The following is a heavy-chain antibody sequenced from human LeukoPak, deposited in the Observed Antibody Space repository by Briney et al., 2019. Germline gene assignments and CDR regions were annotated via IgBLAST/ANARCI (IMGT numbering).Heavy chain of an antibody. V-gene: IGHV5-51*01. Sequence: GESLQISCQGSGYSFTNNWIGWVRQMSGKGLEWMGITHPGDSNTRYSPSFQGQVTISADKSISSAYLQWSSLKASDTAMYYCVRSPACSSGTCYPNWFDPWGQGTLVTVSS. D-gene: IGHD2-15*01. J-gene: IGHJ5*02. CDR1: GYSFTNNW. CDR3: VRSPACSSGTCYPNWFDP. CDR2: THPGDSNT.